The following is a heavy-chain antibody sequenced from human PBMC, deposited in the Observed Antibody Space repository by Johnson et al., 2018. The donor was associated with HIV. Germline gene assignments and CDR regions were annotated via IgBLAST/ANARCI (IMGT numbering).Heavy chain of an antibody. Sequence: VQLVESGGGFIQPGGSLRLSCAASGFTVSSNFMNWVRQAPGKGLEWVSVIYSGGTIYYGDSVKGRFTISRDNSKNTLYLQMNSLRAEDTAVYYCARVKVATINAFDIWGKGTMVTVSS. V-gene: IGHV3-66*03. CDR1: GFTVSSNF. CDR2: IYSGGTI. D-gene: IGHD5-12*01. J-gene: IGHJ3*02. CDR3: ARVKVATINAFDI.